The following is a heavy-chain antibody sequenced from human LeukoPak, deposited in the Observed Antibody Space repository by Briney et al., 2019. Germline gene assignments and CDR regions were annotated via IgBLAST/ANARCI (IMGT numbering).Heavy chain of an antibody. CDR3: ARKYGSGSYYFPDPFDP. V-gene: IGHV1-8*01. CDR1: GYTFTSYD. Sequence: ASVKVSCKASGYTFTSYDINWVRQATGQGLEWMGWMNPNSGNTGYAQKFQGRVTMTRNTSISTAYMELSSLRSEDTAVYHCARKYGSGSYYFPDPFDPWGQGTLVTVSS. J-gene: IGHJ5*02. D-gene: IGHD3-10*01. CDR2: MNPNSGNT.